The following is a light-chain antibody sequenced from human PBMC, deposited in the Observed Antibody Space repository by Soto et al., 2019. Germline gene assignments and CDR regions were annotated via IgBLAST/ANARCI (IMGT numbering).Light chain of an antibody. V-gene: IGLV2-14*01. Sequence: QSALTQPASVSGSPGQSITISCTGTSSDVGGYNYVSWYQQHPGKAPKLMIYDVSNRPSGVSNRFSGSKSGNTASLTISGLQAEDEADYYCSSYTRCSTRLHVFGTGTKLTVL. CDR1: SSDVGGYNY. J-gene: IGLJ1*01. CDR3: SSYTRCSTRLHV. CDR2: DVS.